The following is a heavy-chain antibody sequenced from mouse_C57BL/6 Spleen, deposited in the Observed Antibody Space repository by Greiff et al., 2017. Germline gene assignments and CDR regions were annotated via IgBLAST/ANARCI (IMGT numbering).Heavy chain of an antibody. J-gene: IGHJ2*01. V-gene: IGHV1-81*01. CDR1: GYTFTSYG. D-gene: IGHD3-1*01. Sequence: VQLQQSGAELARPGASVKLSCMASGYTFTSYGISWVKQRTGQGLEWIGEIYPRSGNTYYNEKFKGKATLTADKSSSTAYMELRSLTSEDSAVYFCARQSSGFDDWGQGTTLTVSS. CDR3: ARQSSGFDD. CDR2: IYPRSGNT.